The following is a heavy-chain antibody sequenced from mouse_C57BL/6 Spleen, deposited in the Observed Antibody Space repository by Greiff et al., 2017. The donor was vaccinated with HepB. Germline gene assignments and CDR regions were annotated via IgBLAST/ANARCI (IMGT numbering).Heavy chain of an antibody. D-gene: IGHD2-12*01. Sequence: VQLQESGPELVKPGASVKISCKASGYAFSSSWMNWVKQRPGKGLEWIGRIYPGDGDTNYNGKFKDKATLTADKSSSTAYMQLSSLTSEDSAVYFGASLLYHRGCAYWGQGTLVTVSA. CDR2: IYPGDGDT. V-gene: IGHV1-82*01. CDR1: GYAFSSSW. J-gene: IGHJ3*01. CDR3: ASLLYHRGCAY.